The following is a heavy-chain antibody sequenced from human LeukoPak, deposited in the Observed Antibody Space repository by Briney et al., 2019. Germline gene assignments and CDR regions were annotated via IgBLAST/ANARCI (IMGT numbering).Heavy chain of an antibody. Sequence: SVKVSCKASGGTFSSHAITWVRQAPGQGLEWMGRIIPIFGTANYAQKFQGRVTITTDESTSTAYMELSTLRSDDTAVYYCARERPPGDSSSWFLEGYFDIWGQGTLVTVSS. D-gene: IGHD6-13*01. CDR2: IIPIFGTA. J-gene: IGHJ4*02. CDR1: GGTFSSHA. CDR3: ARERPPGDSSSWFLEGYFDI. V-gene: IGHV1-69*05.